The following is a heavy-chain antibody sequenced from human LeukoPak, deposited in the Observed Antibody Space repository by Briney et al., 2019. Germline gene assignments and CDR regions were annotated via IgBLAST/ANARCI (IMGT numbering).Heavy chain of an antibody. V-gene: IGHV3-23*01. CDR3: AKDDSAAGEGWFDP. J-gene: IGHJ5*02. CDR1: GFTFSSYA. Sequence: GGSLRLSCAASGFTFSSYAMSWVRQAPGKGLEWVSAISGSGGSTYYADSVKGRFTISRGNSKNTLYLQMDSLRAEDTAVYYCAKDDSAAGEGWFDPWGQGTLVTVSS. CDR2: ISGSGGST. D-gene: IGHD6-13*01.